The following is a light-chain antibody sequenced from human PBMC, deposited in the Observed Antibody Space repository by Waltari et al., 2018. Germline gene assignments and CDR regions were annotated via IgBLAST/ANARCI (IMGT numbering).Light chain of an antibody. Sequence: QSALTQPASVSGSPGQSITISCTGVSGDVGAYKYVSWYQQHPGKAPQFIFSDVSNRPSGVSDRFSASKSGNTASLTISGLQAEDEADYYCCSYTSSTTYVFGPGTKVTVL. CDR2: DVS. J-gene: IGLJ1*01. CDR1: SGDVGAYKY. V-gene: IGLV2-14*03. CDR3: CSYTSSTTYV.